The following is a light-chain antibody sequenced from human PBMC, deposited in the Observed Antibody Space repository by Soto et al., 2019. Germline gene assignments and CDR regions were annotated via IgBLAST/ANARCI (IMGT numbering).Light chain of an antibody. CDR2: LEGSGID. CDR1: SGNITYI. V-gene: IGLV4-60*03. Sequence: QLVLTQSSSASASLGSSVKLTCTLSSGNITYIIAWHQQQPGKAPRYLMKLEGSGIDQKGSGVPDRLSGSSSGADRYLTISNLQSDDEADYYCETWDTYTRVFGGGTKVTVL. J-gene: IGLJ3*02. CDR3: ETWDTYTRV.